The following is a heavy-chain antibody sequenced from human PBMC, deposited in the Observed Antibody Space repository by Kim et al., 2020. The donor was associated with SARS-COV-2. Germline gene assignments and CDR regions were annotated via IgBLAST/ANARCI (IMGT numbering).Heavy chain of an antibody. CDR1: GFSFSTNW. Sequence: GGSLRLSCVASGFSFSTNWMSWVRQAPGKGLEWVAKIKEDGTEKYYVESVEGRFTISRDNAKNSLFLHMNSLSAEDTAVYYCAGDRKYSLDYWGQGTLVTVSS. CDR3: AGDRKYSLDY. D-gene: IGHD2-15*01. CDR2: IKEDGTEK. J-gene: IGHJ4*02. V-gene: IGHV3-7*01.